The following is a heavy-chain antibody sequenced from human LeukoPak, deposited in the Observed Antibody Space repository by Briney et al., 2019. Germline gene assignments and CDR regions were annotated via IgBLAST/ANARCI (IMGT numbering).Heavy chain of an antibody. Sequence: GRSLRLSCAASGFSFENYAMHWVRQAPGKGLEWVSGISGNSGNIGYADSVKGRFTISRDNAKNSLYLQMNSLRADDTALCYCAKSGFGSVSHDINYWGQGTLVTVSS. V-gene: IGHV3-9*01. D-gene: IGHD3-10*01. CDR3: AKSGFGSVSHDINY. CDR2: ISGNSGNI. CDR1: GFSFENYA. J-gene: IGHJ4*02.